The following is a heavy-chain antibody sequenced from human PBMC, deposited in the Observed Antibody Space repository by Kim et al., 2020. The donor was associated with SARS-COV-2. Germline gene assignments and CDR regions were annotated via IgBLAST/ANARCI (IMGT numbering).Heavy chain of an antibody. Sequence: ASVKVSCKASGYTFKTYPIHWLRQAPGQTLEWMGWVNAANDQTKYSQKLQGRITISRDTSANTAYMELRSLTTKDTAFYYCVRDMNPTVYDYWGQGTLVTVSS. CDR2: VNAANDQT. J-gene: IGHJ4*02. CDR3: VRDMNPTVYDY. D-gene: IGHD4-4*01. V-gene: IGHV1-3*01. CDR1: GYTFKTYP.